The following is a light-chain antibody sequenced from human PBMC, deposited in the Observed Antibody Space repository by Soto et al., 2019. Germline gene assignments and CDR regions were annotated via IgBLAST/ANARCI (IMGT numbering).Light chain of an antibody. CDR3: QQSSSTPLT. V-gene: IGKV1-39*01. J-gene: IGKJ4*01. CDR2: GAT. CDR1: QSVFEH. Sequence: DVQLTQSPSSLSASTGDRVTITCRAGQSVFEHLNWYQHRPGKAPKLLIYGATNLYSGVPSRFSGSGFGTDFTLTISSLQPEDFATYYCQQSSSTPLTFGGGTKVEFK.